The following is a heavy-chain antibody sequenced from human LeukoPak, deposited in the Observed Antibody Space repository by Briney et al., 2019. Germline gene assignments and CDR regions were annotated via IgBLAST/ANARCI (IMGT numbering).Heavy chain of an antibody. CDR2: ISYDGSNK. D-gene: IGHD2-2*02. CDR1: GFTFSSYA. J-gene: IGHJ3*02. Sequence: GGSLRLSCAASGFTFSSYAMHWVRQAPGKGLEWVAVISYDGSNKYYADSVKGRFTISRDNSKNTLYLQMNSLRAEDTAVYYCARDHGYQLLYDPDAFDIWGQGTMVTVSS. CDR3: ARDHGYQLLYDPDAFDI. V-gene: IGHV3-30-3*01.